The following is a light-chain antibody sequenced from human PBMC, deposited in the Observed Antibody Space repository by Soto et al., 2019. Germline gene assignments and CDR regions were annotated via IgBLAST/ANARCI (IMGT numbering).Light chain of an antibody. CDR3: QQYGDSPVT. CDR2: GAS. V-gene: IGKV3-20*01. Sequence: EIVLTQSPGTLSLSPGKRATLSCRASQSISSSYLAWYQQRPGQAPRLLIYGASSRATGIPDRFSGSGSGTEFTLTISRLEPEDFAVYYCQQYGDSPVTFGQGTKVDI. CDR1: QSISSSY. J-gene: IGKJ1*01.